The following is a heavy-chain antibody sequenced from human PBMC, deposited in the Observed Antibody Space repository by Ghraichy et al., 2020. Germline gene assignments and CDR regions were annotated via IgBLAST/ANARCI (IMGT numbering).Heavy chain of an antibody. D-gene: IGHD3-10*01. CDR1: GFTLSSYA. J-gene: IGHJ4*02. Sequence: GGSLRLSCAASGFTLSSYAMNWVRQAPGKGLEWVALISYDGRNKYYADSVKGRIAISRDKSKNTLFLQMNSLTTEDTAVYYCVRMNMLRGVIILDHWGQGTLFPVSS. CDR2: ISYDGRNK. V-gene: IGHV3-30*09. CDR3: VRMNMLRGVIILDH.